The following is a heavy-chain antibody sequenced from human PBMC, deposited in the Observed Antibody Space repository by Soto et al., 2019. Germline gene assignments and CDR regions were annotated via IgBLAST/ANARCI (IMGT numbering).Heavy chain of an antibody. V-gene: IGHV3-30*03. CDR3: AAGLRFLEWSNWFDP. J-gene: IGHJ5*02. CDR1: GFTFSSYG. CDR2: ISYDGSNK. Sequence: GGSLRLSCAASGFTFSSYGMHWVRQAPGKGLEWVAVISYDGSNKYYADSVKGRFTISRDNSKNTLYLQMNSLRAEDTAVYYCAAGLRFLEWSNWFDPWGQGTLVTVSS. D-gene: IGHD3-3*01.